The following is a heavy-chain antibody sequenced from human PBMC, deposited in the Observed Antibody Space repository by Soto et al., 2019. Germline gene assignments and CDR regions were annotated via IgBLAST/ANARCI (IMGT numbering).Heavy chain of an antibody. CDR2: IFYNGST. Sequence: SETLSLTCTVSGGSISSRSYYWGWIRQPPGKGLEWIGSIFYNGSTYYNPSLKSRVTISVDTSKNQFSLKLSSVTAADTAVYYCARLWGSYYRWFDPWGQGTLVTVSS. V-gene: IGHV4-39*01. D-gene: IGHD1-26*01. CDR3: ARLWGSYYRWFDP. J-gene: IGHJ5*02. CDR1: GGSISSRSYY.